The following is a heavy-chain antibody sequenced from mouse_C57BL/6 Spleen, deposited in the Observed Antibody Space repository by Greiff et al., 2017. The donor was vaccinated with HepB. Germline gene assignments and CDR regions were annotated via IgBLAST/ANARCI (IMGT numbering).Heavy chain of an antibody. D-gene: IGHD2-2*01. Sequence: EVQLQQSGPELVKPGASVKISCKASGYSFTDYNMHWVKQSNGQSLEWIGVINPNYGSTSYNQKFKGKATVTVDQSSSTAYMQLNSLTSEDSAVYCCARKDGYDEAWFAYWGQGTLVTVSA. CDR1: GYSFTDYN. V-gene: IGHV1-39*01. CDR2: INPNYGST. J-gene: IGHJ3*01. CDR3: ARKDGYDEAWFAY.